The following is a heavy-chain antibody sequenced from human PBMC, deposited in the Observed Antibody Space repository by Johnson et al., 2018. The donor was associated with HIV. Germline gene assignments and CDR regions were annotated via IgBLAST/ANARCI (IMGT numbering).Heavy chain of an antibody. D-gene: IGHD3-10*01. CDR1: GFSFSTYA. J-gene: IGHJ3*02. CDR2: ISSNGIGT. CDR3: ARSRGPMRKDAFDI. Sequence: VQLVESGGGLVQPGGSLRLSCAGSGFSFSTYAMHWVRQAPGKGLEYVSAISSNGIGTYYANSVDGRFTISRDNDKNTLYLEMGSLRVEDMAVYYCARSRGPMRKDAFDIWGQGTKVTVSS. V-gene: IGHV3-64*01.